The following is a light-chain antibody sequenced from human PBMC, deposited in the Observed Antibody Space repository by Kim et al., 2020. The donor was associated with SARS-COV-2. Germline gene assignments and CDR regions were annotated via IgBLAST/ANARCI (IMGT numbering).Light chain of an antibody. J-gene: IGLJ1*01. CDR2: NNN. CDR3: AAWDDSLSGYV. CDR1: RSNIGSDY. V-gene: IGLV1-47*02. Sequence: GQSVTRSCSGSRSNIGSDYVYWYQQLPGTAPKLLIYNNNQRPSGVPVRFSGSKSGTSASLAISGLRSEDEADYYCAAWDDSLSGYVFGTGTKVTVL.